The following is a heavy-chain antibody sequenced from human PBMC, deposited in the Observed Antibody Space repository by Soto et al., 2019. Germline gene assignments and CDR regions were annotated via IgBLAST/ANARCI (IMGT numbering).Heavy chain of an antibody. CDR3: AREGRYFDWLLCLDD. Sequence: GGSLRLSCAASGFTFSSYWMHWVRQAPGKGLVWVSRINSDGSSTSYADSVKGRFTISRDNAKNTLYLQMNSLRAEDTAVYYCAREGRYFDWLLCLDDWGQGTLVTVSS. CDR1: GFTFSSYW. V-gene: IGHV3-74*01. J-gene: IGHJ4*02. D-gene: IGHD3-9*01. CDR2: INSDGSST.